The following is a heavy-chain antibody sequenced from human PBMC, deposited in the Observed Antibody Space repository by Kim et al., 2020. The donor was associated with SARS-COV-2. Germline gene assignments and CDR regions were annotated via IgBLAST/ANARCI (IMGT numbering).Heavy chain of an antibody. Sequence: SETLSLTCTVSGGSISSSSYYWGWIRQPPGKGLEWIGSIYYSGSTYYNPSLKSRVTISVDTSKNQFSLKLSSVTAADTTVYYCARHLIGYQLPWGAFDIWGQGTMVTVSS. CDR3: ARHLIGYQLPWGAFDI. J-gene: IGHJ3*02. CDR1: GGSISSSSYY. D-gene: IGHD2-2*01. CDR2: IYYSGST. V-gene: IGHV4-39*01.